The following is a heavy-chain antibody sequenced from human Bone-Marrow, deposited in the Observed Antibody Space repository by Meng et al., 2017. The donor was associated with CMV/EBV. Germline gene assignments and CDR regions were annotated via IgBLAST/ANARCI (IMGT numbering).Heavy chain of an antibody. CDR3: ARDIPSRRKYQLLYY. CDR1: GYTFTSYG. J-gene: IGHJ4*02. V-gene: IGHV1-18*01. D-gene: IGHD2-2*01. Sequence: ASVKVSCKASGYTFTSYGISWVRQAPGQGLEWMGWISAYNGNTNYAQKLQGRVTMTTDTSTSTAYMELRSLRSDDTAVYYCARDIPSRRKYQLLYYWGQGTLVTVSS. CDR2: ISAYNGNT.